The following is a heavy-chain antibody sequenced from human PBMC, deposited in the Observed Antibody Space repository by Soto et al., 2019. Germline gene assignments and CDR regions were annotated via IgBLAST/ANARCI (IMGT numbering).Heavy chain of an antibody. V-gene: IGHV4-59*01. CDR3: ARGGYCSSTSCYYRAAFDI. J-gene: IGHJ3*02. CDR1: GGSISSYY. D-gene: IGHD2-2*01. CDR2: IYYSGST. Sequence: QVQLQESGPGLVKPSETLSLTCTVSGGSISSYYWSWIRQPPGKGLEWIGYIYYSGSTNYNPSLKRRVTISVDTSKNQFSLKLSSVTAADTAVYYCARGGYCSSTSCYYRAAFDIWGQGTMVTVSS.